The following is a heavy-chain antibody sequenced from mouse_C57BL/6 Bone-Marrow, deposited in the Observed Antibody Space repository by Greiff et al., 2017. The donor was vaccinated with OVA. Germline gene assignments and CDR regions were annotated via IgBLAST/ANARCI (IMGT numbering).Heavy chain of an antibody. CDR3: ARHSPLGLAY. J-gene: IGHJ3*01. CDR2: ISSGGSYT. V-gene: IGHV5-6*01. CDR1: GFTFSSYG. Sequence: EVMLVESGGDLVKPGGSLKLSCAASGFTFSSYGMSWVRQTPDKRLEWVATISSGGSYTYYPDSVKGRFTISSDNAKNTLYLHMSSQKSEDTAVYIGARHSPLGLAYWGRGTLVTVSA.